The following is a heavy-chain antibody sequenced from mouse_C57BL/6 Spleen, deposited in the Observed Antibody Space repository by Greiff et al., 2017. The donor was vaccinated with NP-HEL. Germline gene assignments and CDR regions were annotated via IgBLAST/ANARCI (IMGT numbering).Heavy chain of an antibody. CDR3: ARYHYGSRTHYYAMDY. V-gene: IGHV1-72*01. D-gene: IGHD1-1*01. CDR2: IDPNSGGT. J-gene: IGHJ4*01. CDR1: GYTFTSYW. Sequence: QVQLQQSGAELVKPGASVKLSCKASGYTFTSYWMHWVKQRPGRGLEWIGRIDPNSGGTKYNEKFKSKATLTVDKPSSTAYMQLSSLTSEDSAVYYCARYHYGSRTHYYAMDYWGQGTSVTVSS.